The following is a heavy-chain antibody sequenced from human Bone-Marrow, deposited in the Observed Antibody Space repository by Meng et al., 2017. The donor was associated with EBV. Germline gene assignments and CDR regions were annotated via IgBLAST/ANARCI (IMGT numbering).Heavy chain of an antibody. D-gene: IGHD3-10*01. J-gene: IGHJ5*02. CDR2: IYYSGST. CDR3: ARGSMLRGVITLFGP. V-gene: IGHV4-39*01. CDR1: GGSISSSSYY. Sequence: QLQLQESGPGLVKPSETLSLTCTVSGGSISSSSYYWGWIRQPPGKGLEWIGSIYYSGSTYYNPSLKSRVTISVDTSKNQFSLKLSSVTAADTAVYYCARGSMLRGVITLFGPWGQGTLVTVSS.